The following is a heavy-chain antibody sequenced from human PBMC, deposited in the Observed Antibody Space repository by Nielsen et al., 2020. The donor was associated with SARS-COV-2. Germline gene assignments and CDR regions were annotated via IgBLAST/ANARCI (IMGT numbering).Heavy chain of an antibody. CDR2: IIPIFGTA. CDR1: GGTFSSYA. Sequence: SVKVSCKASGGTFSSYAISWVRQAPGQGLEWMGGIIPIFGTANYAQKFQGRVTITADESTSTAYMELSSLRSEDTAVYYCARGHDYGNRRGTDYYYYYMDVWGKGTTVTVSS. CDR3: ARGHDYGNRRGTDYYYYYMDV. J-gene: IGHJ6*03. V-gene: IGHV1-69*13. D-gene: IGHD4-17*01.